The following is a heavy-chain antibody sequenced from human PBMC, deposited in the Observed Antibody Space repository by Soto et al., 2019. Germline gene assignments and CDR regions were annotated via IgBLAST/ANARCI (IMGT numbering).Heavy chain of an antibody. CDR3: ARGGSAERQTDGDSYHYYPMDV. J-gene: IGHJ6*02. Sequence: GASVKVSCKASGYTFTGYYMHWVRQAPGQGLEWMGWINPNSGGTNYAQKFQGRVTMTRDTSISTAYMELTILRDEDTAVYYCARGGSAERQTDGDSYHYYPMDVWGQGTTVTVSS. CDR1: GYTFTGYY. CDR2: INPNSGGT. D-gene: IGHD3-22*01. V-gene: IGHV1-2*02.